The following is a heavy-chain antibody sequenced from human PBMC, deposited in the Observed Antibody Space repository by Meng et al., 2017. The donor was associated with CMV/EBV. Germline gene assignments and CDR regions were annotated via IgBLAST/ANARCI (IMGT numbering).Heavy chain of an antibody. Sequence: GESLKISCAASGFTFSSYEMNWVRQAPGKGLEWVSYISSSGSTIYYADSVKGRFTISRDNAKNSLYLQMNSLRAEDTAVYYCARDGITGTHSYYYGMDVWGQGTTVTVSS. J-gene: IGHJ6*02. CDR2: ISSSGSTI. D-gene: IGHD1-7*01. CDR1: GFTFSSYE. V-gene: IGHV3-48*03. CDR3: ARDGITGTHSYYYGMDV.